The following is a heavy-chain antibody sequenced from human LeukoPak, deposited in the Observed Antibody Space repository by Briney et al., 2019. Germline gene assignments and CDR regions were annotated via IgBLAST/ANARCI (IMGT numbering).Heavy chain of an antibody. CDR1: GYTFSGYY. J-gene: IGHJ4*02. V-gene: IGHV1-2*02. D-gene: IGHD5-12*01. CDR2: INPNTGDT. CDR3: VSVQGGYSGYDSYYFDY. Sequence: ASVKVSCKASGYTFSGYYIHWVRHAPGQGLEWMGWINPNTGDTNYAQKFQGRVTITRDTAMSTAYMELSRLRSDDTAVYYCVSVQGGYSGYDSYYFDYWGQGTLVTVSS.